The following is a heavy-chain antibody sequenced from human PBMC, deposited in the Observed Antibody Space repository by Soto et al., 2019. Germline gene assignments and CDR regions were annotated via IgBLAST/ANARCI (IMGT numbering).Heavy chain of an antibody. V-gene: IGHV3-23*01. Sequence: PGGSLRLSCAASGFTFSSYAMNWVRQAPGKGLEWVSVISGSGSATYYTDSVRGRFTISRDNSKNTLYMQMSSLRAEDTAVYYCAKGSSSRLYYFDDWGQRTVLTVSS. CDR2: ISGSGSAT. CDR3: AKGSSSRLYYFDD. J-gene: IGHJ4*02. D-gene: IGHD2-2*01. CDR1: GFTFSSYA.